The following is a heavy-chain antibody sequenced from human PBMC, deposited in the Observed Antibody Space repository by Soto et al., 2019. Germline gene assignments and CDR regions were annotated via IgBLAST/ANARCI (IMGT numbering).Heavy chain of an antibody. V-gene: IGHV3-23*01. Sequence: GGSLRLSCAASGFTFSSYAMSWVRQAPGKGLEWVSAISGSGGSTYYADSVKGRFTISRDNSKNTLYLQMNSLRAEDTAVYYCAEGSAIFGVVSPFDYWGQGTLVTVSS. CDR2: ISGSGGST. CDR3: AEGSAIFGVVSPFDY. CDR1: GFTFSSYA. D-gene: IGHD3-3*01. J-gene: IGHJ4*02.